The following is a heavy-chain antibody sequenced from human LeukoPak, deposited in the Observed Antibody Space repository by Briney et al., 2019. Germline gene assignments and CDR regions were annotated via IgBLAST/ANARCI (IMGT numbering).Heavy chain of an antibody. CDR2: IKQDGSET. D-gene: IGHD4-17*01. CDR3: ARAQTYGDSRLLLDY. CDR1: GFTFSSYW. Sequence: GGSLRLSCAASGFTFSSYWMSWVRQAPGKGLEWVANIKQDGSETYYVDSVKGRFTISRDNAKNSQYLQMNSLSVEDTALYYCARAQTYGDSRLLLDYWGQGTLVTVSS. J-gene: IGHJ4*02. V-gene: IGHV3-7*03.